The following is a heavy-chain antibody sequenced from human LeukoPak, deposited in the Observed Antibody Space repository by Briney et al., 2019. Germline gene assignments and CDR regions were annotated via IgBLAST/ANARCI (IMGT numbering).Heavy chain of an antibody. CDR1: GFPLRTYV. J-gene: IGHJ5*02. CDR2: ISGSGGST. V-gene: IGHV3-23*01. CDR3: MRSDYGGLVDP. D-gene: IGHD4-17*01. Sequence: GGSLRLSCAASGFPLRTYVMTWVRQAAGKGLEWVSTISGSGGSTHYADSVKGRFTISRDNSKNTLYLEMNSLRVDDTATYFCMRSDYGGLVDPWGQGTLVTVSS.